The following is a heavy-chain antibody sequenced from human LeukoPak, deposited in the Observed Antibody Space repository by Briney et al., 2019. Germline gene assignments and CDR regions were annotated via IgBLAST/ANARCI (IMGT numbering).Heavy chain of an antibody. Sequence: GGSLRLSCAASGFTFSSYAMHWVRQAPGKGLEWVAVISYDGSNKYYADSVKGRFTISRDNSKNTLYLQMNSLRPEDTAVYYCARAESRGNIAAAGGGEKEEGSTPWGQGTLVTVSS. CDR2: ISYDGSNK. CDR3: ARAESRGNIAAAGGGEKEEGSTP. V-gene: IGHV3-30*04. D-gene: IGHD6-13*01. CDR1: GFTFSSYA. J-gene: IGHJ5*02.